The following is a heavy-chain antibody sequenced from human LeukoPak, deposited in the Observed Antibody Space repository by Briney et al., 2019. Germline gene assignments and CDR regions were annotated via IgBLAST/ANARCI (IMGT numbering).Heavy chain of an antibody. CDR2: ISWNSGSI. J-gene: IGHJ6*03. CDR1: GFTFDDYA. CDR3: AREVGSSYHMDV. V-gene: IGHV3-9*01. D-gene: IGHD1-26*01. Sequence: PGRSLRLSCAASGFTFDDYAMHWVRQAPGKGLEWVSGISWNSGSIGYADSVKGRFTISRDNAKNSLYLQMNSLRAEDTAVYYCAREVGSSYHMDVWGKGTTVTVSS.